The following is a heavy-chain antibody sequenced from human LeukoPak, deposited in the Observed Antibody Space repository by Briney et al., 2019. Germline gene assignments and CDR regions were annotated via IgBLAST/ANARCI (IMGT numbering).Heavy chain of an antibody. J-gene: IGHJ4*02. D-gene: IGHD2-15*01. Sequence: GSLRLSCAASGFTFSSYGMHWVRQAPGKGLEWVAFIRYDGSNKYYADSVKGRFTISRDNSKNTLYLQMNSLRAEDTAVYYCAKDKDRCSGGSCYFVFDYWGQGTLVTVSS. CDR2: IRYDGSNK. CDR1: GFTFSSYG. V-gene: IGHV3-30*02. CDR3: AKDKDRCSGGSCYFVFDY.